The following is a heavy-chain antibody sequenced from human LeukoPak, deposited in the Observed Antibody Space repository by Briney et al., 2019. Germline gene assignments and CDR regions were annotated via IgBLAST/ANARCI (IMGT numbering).Heavy chain of an antibody. CDR3: AKVREIMFRGPQDY. Sequence: SGGSMRLSCAASGFTFSNYGMHWVRQAPGKGLEWVAVMSYDGNTKYHADSVKGRFTISRDNSQNTLYLQMDSLRPDDTAVYYCAKVREIMFRGPQDYWGQGTLVTLSS. CDR2: MSYDGNTK. D-gene: IGHD3-16*01. CDR1: GFTFSNYG. V-gene: IGHV3-30*18. J-gene: IGHJ4*02.